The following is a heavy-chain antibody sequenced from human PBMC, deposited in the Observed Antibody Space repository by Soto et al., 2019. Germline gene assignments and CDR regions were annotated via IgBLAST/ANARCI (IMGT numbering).Heavy chain of an antibody. J-gene: IGHJ4*02. Sequence: GSLRLSCAASGFTFRSYGMHWVRQAPGKGLEWVAVISYDGSNKYYADSVKGRFTISRDNSKNTLYLQMNSLRAEDTAVYYCAKAAYSGSSTTFDYWGQGTLVTVSS. V-gene: IGHV3-30*18. D-gene: IGHD1-26*01. CDR2: ISYDGSNK. CDR3: AKAAYSGSSTTFDY. CDR1: GFTFRSYG.